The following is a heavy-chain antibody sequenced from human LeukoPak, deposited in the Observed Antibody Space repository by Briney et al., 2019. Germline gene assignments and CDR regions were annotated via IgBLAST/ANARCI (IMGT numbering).Heavy chain of an antibody. Sequence: ASVKVSCKASGYSFTSYYMHWVRQAPGQGLEWMGIINPSGGSTSYAQKFQGRVTMTRDMPTSTVYMELSSLRSEDTAVYYCARAAGTAAGGYYFDYWGQGTLVTVSS. CDR3: ARAAGTAAGGYYFDY. J-gene: IGHJ4*02. CDR1: GYSFTSYY. V-gene: IGHV1-46*01. CDR2: INPSGGST. D-gene: IGHD6-13*01.